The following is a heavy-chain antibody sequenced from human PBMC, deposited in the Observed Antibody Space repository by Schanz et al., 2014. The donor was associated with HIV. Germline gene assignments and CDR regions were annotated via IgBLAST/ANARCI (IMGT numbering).Heavy chain of an antibody. V-gene: IGHV3-30*18. CDR1: GFSFDTFG. J-gene: IGHJ6*02. D-gene: IGHD3-22*01. Sequence: QVQLVESGGGVVQPGRSLRLSCAGSGFSFDTFGIHWVRQAPGKGLEWVAVMSYDGVRKYLGDSVKGRFTISRDNSKNTVYLQLKSLRVEDTAVYYCAKDRNWYDSKYRGKGNYYYFYGIDFWGQGTTVTVSS. CDR2: MSYDGVRK. CDR3: AKDRNWYDSKYRGKGNYYYFYGIDF.